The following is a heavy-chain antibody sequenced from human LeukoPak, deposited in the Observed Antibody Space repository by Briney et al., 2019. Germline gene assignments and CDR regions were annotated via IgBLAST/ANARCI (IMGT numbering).Heavy chain of an antibody. CDR2: INHSGST. Sequence: SETLSLTCAVYGGSFSGYYWSWIRQPPGKGLEWIGEINHSGSTNYNPSLKSRVTISVDTSKNQFSLKLSSVTAADTAVYYCARGHYYGSGSRLLVCYYYGMDVWGQGTTVTVSS. J-gene: IGHJ6*02. CDR1: GGSFSGYY. CDR3: ARGHYYGSGSRLLVCYYYGMDV. V-gene: IGHV4-34*01. D-gene: IGHD3-10*01.